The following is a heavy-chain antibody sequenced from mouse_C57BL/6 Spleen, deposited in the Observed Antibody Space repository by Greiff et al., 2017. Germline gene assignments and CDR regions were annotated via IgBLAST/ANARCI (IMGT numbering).Heavy chain of an antibody. J-gene: IGHJ4*01. Sequence: EVMLVDSGGDLVKPGGSLKLSCAASGFTFSSYGMSWVRQTPDKRLEWVATISSGGSYTNYPDSVKGRFTISIDNAKNTLYLQMSSLKSEDTAMYYCARRGTYYDSRLYAIGDWGQGASVTV. D-gene: IGHD1-1*01. V-gene: IGHV5-6*02. CDR1: GFTFSSYG. CDR3: ARRGTYYDSRLYAIGD. CDR2: ISSGGSYT.